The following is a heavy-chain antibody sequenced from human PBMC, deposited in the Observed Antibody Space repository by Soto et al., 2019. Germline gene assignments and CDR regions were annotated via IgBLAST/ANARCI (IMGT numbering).Heavy chain of an antibody. J-gene: IGHJ3*02. Sequence: PSETLSLTCTVSGGSISSYYWSWIRQPPGKGLEWIGYIYYSGSTNYNPSLKSRVTISVDTSKNQFSLKLSSVTAADTAVYYCARVSQTAYDYGLPSYAFDIWGQGTMVTVSS. CDR1: GGSISSYY. D-gene: IGHD4-17*01. CDR2: IYYSGST. CDR3: ARVSQTAYDYGLPSYAFDI. V-gene: IGHV4-59*01.